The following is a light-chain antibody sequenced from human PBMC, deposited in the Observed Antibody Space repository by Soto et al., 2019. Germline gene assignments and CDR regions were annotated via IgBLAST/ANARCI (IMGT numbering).Light chain of an antibody. V-gene: IGKV2-28*01. Sequence: EIVMTQSPLSLSVTPGEPASISCRSSQSLLHTNGYNYLDWYLQKPGQSPQLLIYLGSNRSSGVPDRFSGSGSGTDLTLRISRVEAEDGGVYYCMQALQSPRTFGQGTKVEIK. CDR3: MQALQSPRT. J-gene: IGKJ1*01. CDR2: LGS. CDR1: QSLLHTNGYNY.